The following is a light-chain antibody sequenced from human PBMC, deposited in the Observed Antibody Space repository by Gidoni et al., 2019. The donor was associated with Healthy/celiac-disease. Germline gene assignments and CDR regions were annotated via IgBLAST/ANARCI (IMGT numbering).Light chain of an antibody. CDR3: QQYNNWLYT. Sequence: DIVRTQHPATLSVSPGERATRSCRARQSVSSNLAWYQQKPGQAPRLLIYGSSTSATGIPARFSGSGSGTEFTLTISSLQSEDFAVYYCQQYNNWLYTFGQGTKLEIK. J-gene: IGKJ2*01. V-gene: IGKV3-15*01. CDR2: GSS. CDR1: QSVSSN.